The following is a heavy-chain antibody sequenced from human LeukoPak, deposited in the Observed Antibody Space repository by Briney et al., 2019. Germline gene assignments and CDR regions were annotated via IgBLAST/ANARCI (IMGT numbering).Heavy chain of an antibody. CDR3: ARAHYPYDSSGYYSQLPLDY. V-gene: IGHV1-46*01. CDR1: GYTFTSYY. Sequence: ASVKVSCKASGYTFTSYYMHWVRQAPGQGLEWMGIINPSGGSTSYAQKFQGRVTMTRDTSTSTVYMELSSLRSEDTAVYYCARAHYPYDSSGYYSQLPLDYWGQGTLVTVSS. CDR2: INPSGGST. J-gene: IGHJ4*02. D-gene: IGHD3-22*01.